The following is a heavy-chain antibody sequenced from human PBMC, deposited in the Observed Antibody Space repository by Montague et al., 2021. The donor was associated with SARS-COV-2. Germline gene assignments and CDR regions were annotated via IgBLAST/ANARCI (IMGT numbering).Heavy chain of an antibody. J-gene: IGHJ4*01. CDR3: ARSESPSYSSSPFDY. V-gene: IGHV4-31*01. D-gene: IGHD6-13*01. CDR2: IYYSCCT. CDR1: GCTISSGGYH. Sequence: TLSLTCIVSGCTISSGGYHWSRSPKHTGKGLAWLGYIYYSCCTYSNPSPKSPLSISLDTSKNHFSLRLSSVTAAYTAVYYCARSESPSYSSSPFDYWG.